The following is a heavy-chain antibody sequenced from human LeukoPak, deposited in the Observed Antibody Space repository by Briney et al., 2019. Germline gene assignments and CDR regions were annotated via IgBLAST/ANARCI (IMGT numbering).Heavy chain of an antibody. CDR2: IYTSGTT. D-gene: IGHD2-21*01. CDR3: ATNGGDSHC. V-gene: IGHV4-61*02. CDR1: GASVNSGNYY. J-gene: IGHJ4*02. Sequence: SETLSLTCTVSGASVNSGNYYWNWFRQPAGKGLEWIGRIYTSGTTNYNPSLKSRVTVSVDTSKNQFSLNLSSVTAADTAVYYCATNGGDSHCWGQGTLVTVSS.